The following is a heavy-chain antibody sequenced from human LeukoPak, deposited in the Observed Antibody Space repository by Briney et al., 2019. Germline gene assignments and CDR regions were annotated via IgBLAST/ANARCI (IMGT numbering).Heavy chain of an antibody. CDR3: ARDLYGSGSYPPYYYYYGMDV. Sequence: GGSLRLSCAASGFTFSSYSMNWVRQAPGKGLEWVSSISSSNSYIYYADSVKGRFTISRDNAKNSLYLQMNSLRAEDTAVYYCARDLYGSGSYPPYYYYYGMDVWGQGTTVTVSS. D-gene: IGHD3-10*01. CDR1: GFTFSSYS. V-gene: IGHV3-21*01. J-gene: IGHJ6*02. CDR2: ISSSNSYI.